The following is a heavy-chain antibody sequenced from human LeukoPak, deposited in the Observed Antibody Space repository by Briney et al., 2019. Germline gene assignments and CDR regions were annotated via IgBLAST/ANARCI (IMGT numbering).Heavy chain of an antibody. CDR3: ARVKSGSYYPIDY. V-gene: IGHV3-74*01. J-gene: IGHJ4*02. D-gene: IGHD1-26*01. Sequence: PGGSLRLSCAASGFTFSNYWMHWVRQTPGKGLVWVSRINTDGTGTSYADSVKGRFTISRAGAKNTLYLQMSGLRAEDTAVYYCARVKSGSYYPIDYWGQGTLVTVSS. CDR2: INTDGTGT. CDR1: GFTFSNYW.